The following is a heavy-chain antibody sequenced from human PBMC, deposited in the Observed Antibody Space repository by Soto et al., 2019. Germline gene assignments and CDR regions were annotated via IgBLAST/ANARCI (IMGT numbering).Heavy chain of an antibody. CDR1: GGSISDNG. Sequence: QVQLQESGPGLVKPSGTLSLTSALAGGSISDNGGSWARKAPGKGLEWIGESYHSGTTYYNPSLKGRVIILVDKSASQISLTLSSVTAADTAVYYCARHVAVPRTRGFDYWGQGALVAVSS. V-gene: IGHV4-4*02. J-gene: IGHJ4*02. D-gene: IGHD2-15*01. CDR3: ARHVAVPRTRGFDY. CDR2: SYHSGTT.